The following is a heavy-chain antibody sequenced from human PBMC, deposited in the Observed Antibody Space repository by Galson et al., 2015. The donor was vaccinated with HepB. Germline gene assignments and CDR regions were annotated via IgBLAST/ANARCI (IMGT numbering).Heavy chain of an antibody. CDR3: ARVYSSSWYYFDY. Sequence: SVKVSCKASGYTFTSNAMHWVRQAPGQRLEWMGWINAGNGNTKYSQKFQGRVTITRDTSASTAYMELSSLTSEDTAVYYCARVYSSSWYYFDYWGQGTLVTVSS. CDR1: GYTFTSNA. D-gene: IGHD6-13*01. V-gene: IGHV1-3*01. J-gene: IGHJ4*02. CDR2: INAGNGNT.